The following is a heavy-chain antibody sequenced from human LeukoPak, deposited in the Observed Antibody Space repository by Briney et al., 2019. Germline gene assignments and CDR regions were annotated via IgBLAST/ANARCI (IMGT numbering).Heavy chain of an antibody. V-gene: IGHV1-69*13. CDR3: AKDRGDSSSWNLFDY. D-gene: IGHD6-13*01. CDR2: IIPIFGTA. CDR1: GGTFSSYA. Sequence: GASVKVSCKASGGTFSSYAISWVRQAPGQGLEWMGGIIPIFGTANYAQKFQGRDTITADESTSTAYMELSSLRSEDTAVYYCAKDRGDSSSWNLFDYWGQGTLVTVSS. J-gene: IGHJ4*02.